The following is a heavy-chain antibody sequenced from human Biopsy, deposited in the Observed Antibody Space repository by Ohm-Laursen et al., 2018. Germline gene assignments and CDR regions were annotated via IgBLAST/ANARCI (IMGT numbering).Heavy chain of an antibody. CDR3: ARAKLEPVYYYYGMDV. D-gene: IGHD1-1*01. Sequence: SVKVSCKASGYTFTSYGISWVRQAPGQGLEWMGWINTENGNKIYAQNLQGRVTMTADTSTSTAYMEVTSLRSDDTAVYYCARAKLEPVYYYYGMDVWGQGTTVTVSS. J-gene: IGHJ6*02. CDR2: INTENGNK. CDR1: GYTFTSYG. V-gene: IGHV1-18*01.